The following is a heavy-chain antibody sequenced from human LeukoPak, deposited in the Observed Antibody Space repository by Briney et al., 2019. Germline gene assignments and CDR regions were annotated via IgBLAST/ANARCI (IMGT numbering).Heavy chain of an antibody. Sequence: GGSLRLSCAASGFTVSSNYMSWVRQAPGKGLEWVSVIYSGGSTYYADSVKGRFTISRDNSKNTLALQMNSLRADDTPVYYCARVRPTYYDSSGYSDYWGQGTLVTVSS. D-gene: IGHD3-22*01. CDR1: GFTVSSNY. CDR2: IYSGGST. J-gene: IGHJ4*02. V-gene: IGHV3-66*01. CDR3: ARVRPTYYDSSGYSDY.